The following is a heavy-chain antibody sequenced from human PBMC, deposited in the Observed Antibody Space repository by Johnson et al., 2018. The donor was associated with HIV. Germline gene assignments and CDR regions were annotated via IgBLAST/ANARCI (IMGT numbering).Heavy chain of an antibody. CDR2: IWFDGSNK. V-gene: IGHV3-33*01. CDR1: GFTFSSYG. J-gene: IGHJ3*02. CDR3: ARERRNTRGAFDM. Sequence: QVQLVESGGGVVQPGTSLRLSCEASGFTFSSYGMHWVRQAPGKGLEWAAVIWFDGSNKYYADSVKGRFTISRDNSENTLYLQMDSLRAEDTAMYYCARERRNTRGAFDMWGQGTVVTVSS. D-gene: IGHD2-2*02.